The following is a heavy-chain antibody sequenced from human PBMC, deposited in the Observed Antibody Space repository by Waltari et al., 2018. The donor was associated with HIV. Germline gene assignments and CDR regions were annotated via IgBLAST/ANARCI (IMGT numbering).Heavy chain of an antibody. V-gene: IGHV5-51*03. Sequence: EVQLVQSGAEVKKPGESLKISCKGSGYSFTSYWIVWLRQMPGKGLEWMGIIYPGDSDTKYSPSFQGQVTVSADKSISTAYLQWSSLKASDTAMYYCARGYYYGSGSYYSRTDYWGQGTLVTVSS. CDR1: GYSFTSYW. D-gene: IGHD3-10*01. CDR3: ARGYYYGSGSYYSRTDY. J-gene: IGHJ4*02. CDR2: IYPGDSDT.